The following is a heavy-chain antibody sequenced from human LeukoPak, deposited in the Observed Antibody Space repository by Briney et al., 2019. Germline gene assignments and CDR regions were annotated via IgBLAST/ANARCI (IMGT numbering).Heavy chain of an antibody. Sequence: GGSLRLSCAASGFTFRSYWMSWVRQPPGKGLEWVANIKQDGSERYYVDSVRGRFTISRDNAKNSLYLQMNSLRAEDTAVYYCARGIKYSSSWYYFDYWGQGTLVTVSS. D-gene: IGHD6-13*01. CDR1: GFTFRSYW. CDR2: IKQDGSER. CDR3: ARGIKYSSSWYYFDY. V-gene: IGHV3-7*01. J-gene: IGHJ4*02.